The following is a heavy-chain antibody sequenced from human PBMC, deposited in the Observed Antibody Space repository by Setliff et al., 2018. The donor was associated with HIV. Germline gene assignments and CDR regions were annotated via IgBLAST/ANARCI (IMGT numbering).Heavy chain of an antibody. CDR3: ARFSAQDRSSWYLDY. D-gene: IGHD6-13*01. CDR2: IFHSGST. Sequence: PSETLSLTCAVYGASFSDYYWSWIRQPPGKGLEWIGEIFHSGSTTYNPSLKSRVTISVDMSKNQFSLRLSSVTAADTAVYYCARFSAQDRSSWYLDYWGQGTLVTVSS. J-gene: IGHJ4*02. V-gene: IGHV4-34*12. CDR1: GASFSDYY.